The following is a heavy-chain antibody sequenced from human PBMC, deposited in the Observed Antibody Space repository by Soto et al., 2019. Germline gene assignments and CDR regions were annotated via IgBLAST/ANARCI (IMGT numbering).Heavy chain of an antibody. Sequence: QVPLVQSGAEVKEPGASVKVSCKASGYTFITYGMSWVRQAPGQGLDWMGWISTYNGDTKYADRLQGRVAMTTDTTTGTAYMELGSLRSDDTAVDYCARGPTDYYNNSGDYSLDYWGQGTLVTVSS. CDR1: GYTFITYG. D-gene: IGHD3-22*01. CDR3: ARGPTDYYNNSGDYSLDY. V-gene: IGHV1-18*01. CDR2: ISTYNGDT. J-gene: IGHJ4*02.